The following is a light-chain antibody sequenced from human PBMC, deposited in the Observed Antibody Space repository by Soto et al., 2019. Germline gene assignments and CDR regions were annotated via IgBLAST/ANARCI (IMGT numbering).Light chain of an antibody. CDR1: SSDVGGYNY. CDR2: EVN. Sequence: QSALTQPRSVSASPGQSVTISCTGTSSDVGGYNYVSWYQQHPGKAPKLMIYEVNKRPSGVPDRFSGSRSGNTASLTVSGLQAEDEADYYCASHAGRKNIIFGGGTKLTVL. CDR3: ASHAGRKNII. V-gene: IGLV2-8*01. J-gene: IGLJ2*01.